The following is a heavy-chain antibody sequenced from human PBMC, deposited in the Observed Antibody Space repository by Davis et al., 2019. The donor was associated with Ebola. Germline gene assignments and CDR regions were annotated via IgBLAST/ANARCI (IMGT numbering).Heavy chain of an antibody. CDR2: MNPNSGNT. V-gene: IGHV1-8*01. J-gene: IGHJ5*02. Sequence: ASVKVSCKASGYTFTSYDINWVRQATGQGLEWMGWMNPNSGNTGYAQKLQGRVTMTTDTSTSTAYMELRSLRSDDTAVYYCARSITMIVVVNGWFDPWGQGTLVTVSS. D-gene: IGHD3-22*01. CDR1: GYTFTSYD. CDR3: ARSITMIVVVNGWFDP.